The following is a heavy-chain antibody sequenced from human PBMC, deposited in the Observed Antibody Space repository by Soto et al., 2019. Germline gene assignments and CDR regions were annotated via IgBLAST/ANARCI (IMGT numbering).Heavy chain of an antibody. V-gene: IGHV3-15*07. CDR3: STNTERIPVSGY. J-gene: IGHJ4*02. D-gene: IGHD1-1*01. CDR1: GGSFSGYY. Sequence: PSETLSLTCAVYGGSFSGYYWSWIRQPPGKGLEWVGRIKGKSEGGTTDYAAPVKGRFTISRDDSKNTLYLQMNSLKIEDTAVYYCSTNTERIPVSGYWGQGTLVTVSS. CDR2: IKGKSEGGTT.